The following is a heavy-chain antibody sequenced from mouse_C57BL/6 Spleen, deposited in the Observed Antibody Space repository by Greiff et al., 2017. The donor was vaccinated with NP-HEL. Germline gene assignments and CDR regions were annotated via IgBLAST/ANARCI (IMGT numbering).Heavy chain of an antibody. Sequence: QVQLKQSGPELVKPGASVKISCKASGYAFSSSWMNWVKQRPGKGLEWIGRIYPGDGDTNYNGKFKGKATLTADKSSSTAYMQLSSLTSEDSAVYFCARKALDYYGSSYVYFDYWGQGTTLTVSS. D-gene: IGHD1-1*01. J-gene: IGHJ2*01. V-gene: IGHV1-82*01. CDR1: GYAFSSSW. CDR3: ARKALDYYGSSYVYFDY. CDR2: IYPGDGDT.